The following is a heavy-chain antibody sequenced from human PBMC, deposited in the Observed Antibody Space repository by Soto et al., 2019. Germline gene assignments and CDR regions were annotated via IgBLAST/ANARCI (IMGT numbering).Heavy chain of an antibody. V-gene: IGHV4-4*07. CDR3: ARGHCSSTSCYTGPIDY. CDR2: VHINGNT. Sequence: SLPCTVSGFFISDYSMSCIRQSAEKGLEWVGRVHINGNTHYNPSLRGRVTMSVDTSKNQFSLKLSSVTAADTAVYYCARGHCSSTSCYTGPIDYWGQGTLVTVSS. CDR1: GFFISDYS. D-gene: IGHD2-2*02. J-gene: IGHJ4*02.